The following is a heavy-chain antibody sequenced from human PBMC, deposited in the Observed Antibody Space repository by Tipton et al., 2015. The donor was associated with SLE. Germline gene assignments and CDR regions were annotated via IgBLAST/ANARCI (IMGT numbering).Heavy chain of an antibody. V-gene: IGHV3-30*01. CDR1: GFMFSSFA. J-gene: IGHJ4*02. CDR2: ISSDARKI. D-gene: IGHD6-19*01. Sequence: SLRLSCAASGFMFSSFALHWVRQAPGKGLDWVATISSDARKIFYAASVEGRVTISRDSSKNSLYLQMDSLRTEDTAVYYCARDLPSSGWFRLFDYWGQGILVTVSS. CDR3: ARDLPSSGWFRLFDY.